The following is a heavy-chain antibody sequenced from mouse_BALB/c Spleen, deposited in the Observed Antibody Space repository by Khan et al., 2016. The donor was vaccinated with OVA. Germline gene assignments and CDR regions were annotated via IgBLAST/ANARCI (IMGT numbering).Heavy chain of an antibody. CDR1: GYTFSSYW. J-gene: IGHJ2*01. CDR2: INPTSGYT. CDR3: ARDRIDY. V-gene: IGHV1-7*01. Sequence: VQLKQSGAEQAKPGASVKMSCKTSGYTFSSYWMHWVKQRPGQGLEWIGYINPTSGYTEYNEKFKDKATLSADTSSSTAYMQLTSLTSEDSAVYYCARDRIDYWGQGTTLTVSS.